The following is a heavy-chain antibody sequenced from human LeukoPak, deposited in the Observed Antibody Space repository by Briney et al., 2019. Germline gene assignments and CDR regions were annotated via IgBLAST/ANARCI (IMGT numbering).Heavy chain of an antibody. CDR2: INPSGGST. CDR1: GYTFTSYY. J-gene: IGHJ6*02. V-gene: IGHV1-46*01. CDR3: ARDLSPGSGSYLYYGMDV. D-gene: IGHD3-10*01. Sequence: GASVKVSCKASGYTFTSYYMHWVRQAPGQGLEWMGIINPSGGSTSYAQKFQGRVTMTRDTSTSTVYMELSSLRSEDTAVYYCARDLSPGSGSYLYYGMDVWGQGTTVTVSS.